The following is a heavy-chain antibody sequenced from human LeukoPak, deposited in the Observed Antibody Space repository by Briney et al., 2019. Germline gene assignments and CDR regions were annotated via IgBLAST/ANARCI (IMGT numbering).Heavy chain of an antibody. Sequence: GSLRLSCAASGFTCSNYVMTWVRQAPGKGLEWVSTISGGDGGPNYADSVKGLFTISRDNSKNTLYLQMNSLRAEDTAVYYCAKDDAEPGYSSSWGLGGFDYWGQGTLVTVSS. CDR1: GFTCSNYV. V-gene: IGHV3-23*01. J-gene: IGHJ4*02. D-gene: IGHD6-13*01. CDR2: ISGGDGGP. CDR3: AKDDAEPGYSSSWGLGGFDY.